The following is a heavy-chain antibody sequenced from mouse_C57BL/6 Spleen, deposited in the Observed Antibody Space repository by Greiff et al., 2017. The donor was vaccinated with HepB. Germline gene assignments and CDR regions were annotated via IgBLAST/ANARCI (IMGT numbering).Heavy chain of an antibody. CDR2: INPNNGGT. CDR1: GYTFTDYY. J-gene: IGHJ2*01. CDR3: ARSGAAQATDY. D-gene: IGHD3-2*02. Sequence: VQLQQSGPELVKPGASVKISCKASGYTFTDYYMIWVKQSHGKSLEWIGDINPNNGGTSYNQKFKGKATLTVDKSSSTAYMELRSLTSEDSAVYYCARSGAAQATDYWGQGTTLTVSS. V-gene: IGHV1-26*01.